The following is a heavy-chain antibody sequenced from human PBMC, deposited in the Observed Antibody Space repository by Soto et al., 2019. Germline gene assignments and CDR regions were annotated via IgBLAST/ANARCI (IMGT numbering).Heavy chain of an antibody. Sequence: QVQLVQSGAELKKTGSSVKVSCRASGDTFSSYAVNWVRQAPGRGLEWMGRIITVLGTTDYAQKFKGRVTVTAEKTTNAVYMELSTLRSEHTAVYYCARRRYCGFDCFHKHYYMMDVWGQGTPVTVAS. CDR3: ARRRYCGFDCFHKHYYMMDV. CDR2: IITVLGTT. CDR1: GDTFSSYA. J-gene: IGHJ6*02. D-gene: IGHD2-21*01. V-gene: IGHV1-69*08.